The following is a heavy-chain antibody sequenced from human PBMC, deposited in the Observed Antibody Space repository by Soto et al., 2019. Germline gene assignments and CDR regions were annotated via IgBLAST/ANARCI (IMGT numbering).Heavy chain of an antibody. CDR1: GFTFSSYD. CDR3: ARGPLEDYGMDV. Sequence: GGSLRLSCAASGFTFSSYDMHWVPQATGKGLEWVSAIGTAGDTYYPGSVKGRFTISRENAKNSLYLQMNSLRAEDTAVYYCARGPLEDYGMDVWGQGTTVTVSS. V-gene: IGHV3-13*01. J-gene: IGHJ6*02. CDR2: IGTAGDT.